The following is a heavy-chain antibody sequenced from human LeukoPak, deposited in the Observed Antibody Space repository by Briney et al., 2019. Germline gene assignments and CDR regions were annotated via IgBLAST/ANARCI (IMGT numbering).Heavy chain of an antibody. CDR3: ARAMTGILGAFDY. CDR1: GYIFTDYY. D-gene: IGHD2-21*02. V-gene: IGHV1-2*02. J-gene: IGHJ4*02. Sequence: ASVKVSCRASGYIFTDYYIHWMRQAPGQGLEWMGWINPDSGATVYSQKFQGRVTMTRDTSISTAYMVVSWLRSDDTAVYYCARAMTGILGAFDYWGQESLVTVSS. CDR2: INPDSGAT.